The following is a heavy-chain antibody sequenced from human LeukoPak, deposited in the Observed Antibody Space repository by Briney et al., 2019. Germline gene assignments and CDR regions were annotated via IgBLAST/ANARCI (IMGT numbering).Heavy chain of an antibody. D-gene: IGHD1-26*01. J-gene: IGHJ6*03. Sequence: ASVKVSCKASGYTFTSYGISWVRQAPGQGLEWMGWISAYNGNTNYAQKLQGRVTMTTNTSTSTAYMELRSLRSDDTAVYYCARGSGGGLLGQGYYYYYMDVWGKGTTVTVSS. CDR1: GYTFTSYG. V-gene: IGHV1-18*01. CDR2: ISAYNGNT. CDR3: ARGSGGGLLGQGYYYYYMDV.